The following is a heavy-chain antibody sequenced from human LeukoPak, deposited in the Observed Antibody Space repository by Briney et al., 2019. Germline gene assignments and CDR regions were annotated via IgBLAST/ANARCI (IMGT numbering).Heavy chain of an antibody. Sequence: GGSLRLSCAASGFTVITNDMTWVRQAPGKGLEWVSVLYSDGNTKYADSVQGRFTISRDNSKNTLYLQMNSLRAEDTAVYYCAKDGSWYSSSPNWFDPWGQGTLVTVSS. CDR1: GFTVITND. V-gene: IGHV3-53*01. CDR2: LYSDGNT. J-gene: IGHJ5*02. CDR3: AKDGSWYSSSPNWFDP. D-gene: IGHD6-19*01.